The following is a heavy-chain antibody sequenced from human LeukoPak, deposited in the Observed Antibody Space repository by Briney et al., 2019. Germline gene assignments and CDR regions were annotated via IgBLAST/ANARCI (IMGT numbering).Heavy chain of an antibody. D-gene: IGHD6-6*01. J-gene: IGHJ4*02. CDR2: IYWNDDK. CDR3: ARPYSSSFLFDY. V-gene: IGHV2-5*01. CDR1: GFSLSTSGVG. Sequence: SGPTLVKPTQTLTLTCTFSGFSLSTSGVGVGWIRQPPGKALEWLALIYWNDDKRYSPSLKSRLTITKDTSKNQVVLTMTNMDPVDTATYYCARPYSSSFLFDYWGQGTLVTVSS.